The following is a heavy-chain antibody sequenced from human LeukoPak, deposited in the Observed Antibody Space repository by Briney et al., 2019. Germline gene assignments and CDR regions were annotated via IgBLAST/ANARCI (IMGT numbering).Heavy chain of an antibody. J-gene: IGHJ5*02. D-gene: IGHD3-22*01. Sequence: SETLSLTCTVSGGSISSSSYYWGWIRQPPGKGLGWLGSIYYSGSTYYNPSLKSRVTISVDTSKNQFSLKLSSVTAADTAVYYCVSLTQPMIVVGAWGQGTLVTVSS. CDR3: VSLTQPMIVVGA. CDR1: GGSISSSSYY. V-gene: IGHV4-39*01. CDR2: IYYSGST.